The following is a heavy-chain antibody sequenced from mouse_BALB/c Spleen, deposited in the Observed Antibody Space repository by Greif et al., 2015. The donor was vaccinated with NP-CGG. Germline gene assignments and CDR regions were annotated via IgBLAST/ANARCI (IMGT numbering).Heavy chain of an antibody. J-gene: IGHJ4*01. D-gene: IGHD4-1*01. CDR2: IYPGSGNT. V-gene: IGHV1-84*02. CDR3: ARRTGTEAMDY. Sequence: QVQLQQSGPELVKPGASVKISCKASGYTFTDYYINWVKQKPGQGLEWIGWIYPGSGNTKYNEKFKGKGTLTVDTSSSTAYMQFSSLTSEGTAVYFCARRTGTEAMDYWGQGTSVTVSS. CDR1: GYTFTDYY.